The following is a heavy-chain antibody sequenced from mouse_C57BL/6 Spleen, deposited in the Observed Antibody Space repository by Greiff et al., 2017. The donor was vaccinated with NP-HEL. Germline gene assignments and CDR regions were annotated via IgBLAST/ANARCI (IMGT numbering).Heavy chain of an antibody. Sequence: EVHLVESGGGLVKPGGSLKLSCAASGFTFSDYGMHWVRQAPEKGLEWVAYISSGSSTNYYADTVKGRFTISRDNAKNALFLQMTSLRSEDTAMSYCERRGDYGNYDYFDYWGKGTTLTVSS. V-gene: IGHV5-17*01. CDR3: ERRGDYGNYDYFDY. CDR2: ISSGSSTN. J-gene: IGHJ2*01. D-gene: IGHD2-1*01. CDR1: GFTFSDYG.